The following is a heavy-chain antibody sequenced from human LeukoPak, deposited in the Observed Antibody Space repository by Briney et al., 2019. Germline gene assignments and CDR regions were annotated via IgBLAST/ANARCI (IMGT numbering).Heavy chain of an antibody. V-gene: IGHV4-34*01. CDR3: ASGGPGRRLFAY. CDR2: INHSGST. Sequence: SETLSLTCAVYGGSFSGYYWSWIRQPPGKGLEWIGEINHSGSTNYNPSLKSRVTISVDTSKNQFSLKLSSVTAADTAVYYCASGGPGRRLFAYWGQGTLVTVSS. CDR1: GGSFSGYY. D-gene: IGHD1-26*01. J-gene: IGHJ4*02.